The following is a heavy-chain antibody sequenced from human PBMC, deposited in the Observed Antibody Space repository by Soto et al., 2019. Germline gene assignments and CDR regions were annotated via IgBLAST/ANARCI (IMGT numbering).Heavy chain of an antibody. V-gene: IGHV3-48*01. Sequence: GGSLRRSWAPSGFTFSSYSMNWVRQAPGKGLEWVSYISSSSSTISYADSVKGRFTISRDNAKNSLYLQMNSLRAEDTAVYYCARVAWFGEYPYYYYYMDVWGKGTRVTVSS. D-gene: IGHD3-10*01. J-gene: IGHJ6*03. CDR3: ARVAWFGEYPYYYYYMDV. CDR2: ISSSSSTI. CDR1: GFTFSSYS.